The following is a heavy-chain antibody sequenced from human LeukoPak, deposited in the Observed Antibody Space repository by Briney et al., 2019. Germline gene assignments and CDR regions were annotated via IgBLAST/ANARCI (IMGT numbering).Heavy chain of an antibody. CDR3: ARESLRLDI. D-gene: IGHD1-26*01. J-gene: IGHJ3*02. CDR1: GYTFTRYS. Sequence: GSSVKVSCKASGYTFTRYSMHWVQQPPGKGLAWMGWINTTTGKSPYAQGFTEPIVFSVHTSVSTTYLQISSLRTEDTAVYYCARESLRLDIWGQGTMVTVSS. CDR2: INTTTGKS. V-gene: IGHV7-4-1*02.